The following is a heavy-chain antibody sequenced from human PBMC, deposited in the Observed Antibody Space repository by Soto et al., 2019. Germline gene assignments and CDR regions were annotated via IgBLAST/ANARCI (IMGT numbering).Heavy chain of an antibody. V-gene: IGHV4-59*11. CDR3: AQGSTRPER. CDR2: IYYSGST. J-gene: IGHJ4*02. D-gene: IGHD1-1*01. CDR1: GGSISSHY. Sequence: QLQLQESGPGLVKPSETLSLTCTVSGGSISSHYWSWIRQPPGKGLEWIGYIYYSGSTNYNPSLKSRVTISVDTSKSQFSLKLTSVTAADTAVYYCAQGSTRPERWGQGTLVTVSS.